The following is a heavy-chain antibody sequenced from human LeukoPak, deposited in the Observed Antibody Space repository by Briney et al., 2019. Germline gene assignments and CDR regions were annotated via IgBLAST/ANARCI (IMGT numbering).Heavy chain of an antibody. CDR2: IIPIFGTA. D-gene: IGHD5-24*01. Sequence: GGSLRLSCAASGFTFSSYAISWVRQAPGQGLEWMGGIIPIFGTANYAQTFQGRVTITTDESTSTAYMELSSLRSEDTAVYYCARSINDGYNVWGQGTLVTVSS. V-gene: IGHV1-69*05. J-gene: IGHJ4*02. CDR3: ARSINDGYNV. CDR1: GFTFSSYA.